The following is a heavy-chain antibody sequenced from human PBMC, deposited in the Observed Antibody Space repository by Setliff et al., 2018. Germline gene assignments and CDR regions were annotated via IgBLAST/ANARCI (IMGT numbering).Heavy chain of an antibody. CDR3: ARHTIAMSTIISYFDY. CDR1: GGSISSDNYY. J-gene: IGHJ4*02. D-gene: IGHD3-10*01. V-gene: IGHV4-39*01. CDR2: LSYNGNA. Sequence: SETLSLTCTVSGGSISSDNYYWGWIRQPPGKGLEWIGTLSYNGNAYYTPSLKSRVTISIDTSKNQFSLKLSSVTAADTAVYYCARHTIAMSTIISYFDYWGQGTLVTVSS.